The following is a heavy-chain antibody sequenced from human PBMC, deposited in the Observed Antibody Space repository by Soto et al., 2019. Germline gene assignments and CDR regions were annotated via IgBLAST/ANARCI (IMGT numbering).Heavy chain of an antibody. CDR2: SRNKANSYTT. D-gene: IGHD3-10*01. CDR1: GFSLSDHY. Sequence: EVQLVESGGGLVQPGGSLRLSCTASGFSLSDHYVDWVRQAPGKGLEWVGRSRNKANSYTTEYAASVRGRFTISRDDSRNSLYLQMDSLKTEDTAVYYCSRDFTASGTYDVDYWGHGTLVTVSS. J-gene: IGHJ4*01. CDR3: SRDFTASGTYDVDY. V-gene: IGHV3-72*01.